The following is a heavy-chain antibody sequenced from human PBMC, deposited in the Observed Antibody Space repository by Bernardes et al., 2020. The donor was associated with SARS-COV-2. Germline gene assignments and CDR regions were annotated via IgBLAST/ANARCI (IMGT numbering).Heavy chain of an antibody. Sequence: SGSTLSKPTETLTLTCPVSGFSLNPPRMGVSWIRQPPGKALEWLAHIFSNDEKSYTTSLRSRLTISKDASNSQVLLTMTNMDPVDTATYYCARITFGHCRDGRCYGHWFDPWGQGTLVTVSS. D-gene: IGHD4-17*01. CDR3: ARITFGHCRDGRCYGHWFDP. CDR1: GFSLNPPRMG. V-gene: IGHV2-26*01. CDR2: IFSNDEK. J-gene: IGHJ5*02.